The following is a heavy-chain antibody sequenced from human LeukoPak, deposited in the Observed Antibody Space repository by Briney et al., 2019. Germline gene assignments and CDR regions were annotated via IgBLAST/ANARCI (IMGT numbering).Heavy chain of an antibody. J-gene: IGHJ4*02. V-gene: IGHV3-23*01. Sequence: GGSLRLSCAASGFIFSTYAMSWVRQAPGKGLEWVSVISGSDGRTHYADSVKGRFTISRDNSKSTLYLQMNDVETEDTAIYYCSKGRSNFGYLSGDYWGQGTLVTVSS. CDR2: ISGSDGRT. D-gene: IGHD1-20*01. CDR1: GFIFSTYA. CDR3: SKGRSNFGYLSGDY.